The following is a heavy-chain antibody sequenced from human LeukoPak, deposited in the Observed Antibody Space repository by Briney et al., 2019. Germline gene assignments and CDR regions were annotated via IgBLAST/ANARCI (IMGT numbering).Heavy chain of an antibody. D-gene: IGHD3-9*01. J-gene: IGHJ4*02. Sequence: GGSLRLSCAASGFTFSSYAMHWVRQAPGKGLEWVAVISYDGSNKYYADSVKGRFTISRDNSKNTLYLQMNSLRAEDTAVYYCASIFRSGYSYFDYWGQGTLVTVSS. V-gene: IGHV3-30-3*01. CDR3: ASIFRSGYSYFDY. CDR1: GFTFSSYA. CDR2: ISYDGSNK.